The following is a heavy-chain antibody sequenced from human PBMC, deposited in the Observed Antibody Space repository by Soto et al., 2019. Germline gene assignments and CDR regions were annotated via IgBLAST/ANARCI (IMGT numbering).Heavy chain of an antibody. D-gene: IGHD3-9*01. Sequence: QVQLVESGGGVVQPGGSLRLSGAASGFTFSYYGFHWVRQAPGKGLEWVAVMHTGGNEKYYVDSVKGRFTVSRDDSRNMVYLEMSGLRAEDTAEYFCARDADTTGHYSHFDLWGRGALVAVS. CDR1: GFTFSYYG. J-gene: IGHJ4*02. V-gene: IGHV3-33*08. CDR3: ARDADTTGHYSHFDL. CDR2: MHTGGNEK.